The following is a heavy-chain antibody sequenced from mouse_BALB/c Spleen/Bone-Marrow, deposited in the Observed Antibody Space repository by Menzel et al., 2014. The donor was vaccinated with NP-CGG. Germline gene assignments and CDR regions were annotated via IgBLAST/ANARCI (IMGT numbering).Heavy chain of an antibody. V-gene: IGHV5-17*02. Sequence: EVKVVDSGGGLVQPGGSRKLSCAASGFTFSSFGMHWVRQAPEKGLEWVAYISGGSSTIYYADTVKGRFTISRDNPKNTLFLQMTSLRSEDTAMYYCARGVYGYVKYAMDYWGQGTSVTVSS. D-gene: IGHD1-2*01. CDR3: ARGVYGYVKYAMDY. J-gene: IGHJ4*01. CDR1: GFTFSSFG. CDR2: ISGGSSTI.